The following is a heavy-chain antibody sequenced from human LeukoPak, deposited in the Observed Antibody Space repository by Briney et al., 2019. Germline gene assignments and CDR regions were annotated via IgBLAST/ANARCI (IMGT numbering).Heavy chain of an antibody. Sequence: PGGSLRLSCAASGFTVSSNYMSWVRQAPGKGLEWVGRIKSKTDGGTTDYAAPVKGRFTISRDDSKNTLYLQMNSLKTEDTAVYYCTTERYYDSSGYPKDYWGQGTLVTVSS. D-gene: IGHD3-22*01. CDR3: TTERYYDSSGYPKDY. CDR1: GFTVSSNY. V-gene: IGHV3-15*01. CDR2: IKSKTDGGTT. J-gene: IGHJ4*02.